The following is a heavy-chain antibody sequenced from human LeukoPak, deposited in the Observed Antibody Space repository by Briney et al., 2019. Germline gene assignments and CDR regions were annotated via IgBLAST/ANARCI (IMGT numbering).Heavy chain of an antibody. CDR2: MNPNSGNT. CDR3: ARMSYYDSSGDNWFDP. D-gene: IGHD3-22*01. Sequence: GASVKVSCKASGYTFTSYYMHWVRQATGQGLEWMGWMNPNSGNTGYAQKFQGRVTMTRDTSISTAYMELSSLRSEDTAVYYCARMSYYDSSGDNWFDPWGQGTLVTVSS. J-gene: IGHJ5*02. V-gene: IGHV1-8*02. CDR1: GYTFTSYY.